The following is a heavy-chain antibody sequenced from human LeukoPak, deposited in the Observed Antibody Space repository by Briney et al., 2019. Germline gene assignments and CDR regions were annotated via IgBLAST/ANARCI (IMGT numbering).Heavy chain of an antibody. CDR1: GGTFSSYA. D-gene: IGHD2-15*01. V-gene: IGHV1-69*04. CDR2: IIPILGIA. Sequence: ASVKVSCKASGGTFSSYAISWVRQAPGQGLEWMGRIIPILGIANYAQKFQGRVTITADKSTSTAYMELSSLRSEDTAVYYCARSGVVAPFDYWGQGTLVTVSS. J-gene: IGHJ4*02. CDR3: ARSGVVAPFDY.